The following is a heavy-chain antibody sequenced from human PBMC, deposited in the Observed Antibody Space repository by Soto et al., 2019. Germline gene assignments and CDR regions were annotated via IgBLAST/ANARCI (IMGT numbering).Heavy chain of an antibody. CDR1: GGSFSGSD. J-gene: IGHJ6*03. D-gene: IGHD3-10*01. CDR3: ARIVTMVLGRAWYYMDV. V-gene: IGHV4-34*01. Sequence: SETLALTCAVYGGSFSGSDWSGTRQPPGKGLEWIGGINYSGSTNYNPSLKSRVTISVDTSKNQFSLKLSSVTAADTAVYYCARIVTMVLGRAWYYMDVWRKGTTVTVSS. CDR2: INYSGST.